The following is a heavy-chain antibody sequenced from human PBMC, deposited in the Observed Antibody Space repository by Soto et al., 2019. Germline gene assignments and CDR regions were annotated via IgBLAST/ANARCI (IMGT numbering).Heavy chain of an antibody. V-gene: IGHV4-31*03. CDR1: GDSISSGGYY. CDR3: ARGLSVTLFDF. J-gene: IGHJ4*02. CDR2: IYYSGST. D-gene: IGHD4-17*01. Sequence: QVQLQESGPGLVQPSQTLSLACTVSGDSISSGGYYWSWIRQHPGKGLEWIGYIYYSGSTFYNPSLKSRVTISVDTSKNQFSLKLSSVTAADTAVYYCARGLSVTLFDFWGQGTLVTVSS.